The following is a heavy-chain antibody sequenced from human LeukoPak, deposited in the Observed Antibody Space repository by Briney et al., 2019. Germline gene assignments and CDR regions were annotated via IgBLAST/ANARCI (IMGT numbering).Heavy chain of an antibody. D-gene: IGHD2-8*02. Sequence: SETLSLTCTVSGGSISSYYWSWIRQPPGKGLEWIACISDIGSINYNPSLKSRVTISLETSKNQFSLKLSSVTAADTAVYYCAGHHPRNTVDFWGQGTLVTVSS. CDR3: AGHHPRNTVDF. CDR1: GGSISSYY. V-gene: IGHV4-59*08. CDR2: ISDIGSI. J-gene: IGHJ4*02.